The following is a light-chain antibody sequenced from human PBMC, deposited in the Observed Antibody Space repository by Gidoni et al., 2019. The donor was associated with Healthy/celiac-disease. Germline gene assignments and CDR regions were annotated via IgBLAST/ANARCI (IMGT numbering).Light chain of an antibody. Sequence: QSALTQPASVSGAPGQSITIACTGTSSDVGGYNYVSWYQQHPGKAPKLMIYDVSTRPSGVSNRFSGSQSGNTASLTLSGLQAEDEADYYCSSYTSGSTLEVFGGGTKLTVL. J-gene: IGLJ2*01. CDR3: SSYTSGSTLEV. CDR2: DVS. V-gene: IGLV2-14*01. CDR1: SSDVGGYNY.